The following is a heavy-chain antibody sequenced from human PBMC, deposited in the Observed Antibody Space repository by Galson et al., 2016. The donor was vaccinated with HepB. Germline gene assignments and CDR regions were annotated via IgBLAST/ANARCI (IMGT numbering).Heavy chain of an antibody. J-gene: IGHJ3*02. Sequence: SLRLSCAASGFTFNNYAMSWVRQAPGKGLEWVSTIVAADGGKYYADSVKGRFTISRDNSKNTLYLQMNSLRAEDTAVYYCARGGSPYDFWTTGAFDIWGQGTMVTVSS. CDR2: IVAADGGK. D-gene: IGHD3/OR15-3a*01. CDR3: ARGGSPYDFWTTGAFDI. V-gene: IGHV3-23*01. CDR1: GFTFNNYA.